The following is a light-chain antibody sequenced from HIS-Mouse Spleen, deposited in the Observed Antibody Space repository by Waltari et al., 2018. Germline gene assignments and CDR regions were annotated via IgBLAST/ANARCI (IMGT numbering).Light chain of an antibody. V-gene: IGKV1-8*01. CDR1: QGISSY. CDR3: QQYYSYRFT. Sequence: AIRMTQSASSFSASTGARGTHTCRASQGISSYLAWYQQKPGKAPQLLIYAASTLQSRVPSKFSGSGSGTDFTLTISCLQSEDFATYYCQQYYSYRFTFGPGTKVDIK. J-gene: IGKJ3*01. CDR2: AAS.